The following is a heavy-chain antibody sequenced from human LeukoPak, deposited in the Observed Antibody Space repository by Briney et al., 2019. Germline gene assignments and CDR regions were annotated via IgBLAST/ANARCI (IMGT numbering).Heavy chain of an antibody. CDR3: AKDLYYYDSSGYAL. J-gene: IGHJ4*02. Sequence: GGSLRLSCAASGFTFSSYGMHWVRQAPGKGLEWVAVISYDGSNKYYGDSVKGRFTISRDNSKNTLYLQMNSLRAEDTAVYYCAKDLYYYDSSGYALWGQGTLVTVSS. CDR1: GFTFSSYG. V-gene: IGHV3-30*18. CDR2: ISYDGSNK. D-gene: IGHD3-22*01.